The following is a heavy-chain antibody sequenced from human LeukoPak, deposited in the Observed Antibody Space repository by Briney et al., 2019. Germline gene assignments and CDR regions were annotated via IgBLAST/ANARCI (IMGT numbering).Heavy chain of an antibody. Sequence: GRSLRLSCAASGFTFDDYAMHWVRQAPGKDLEWVSGISWNSGSIGYADSVKGRFTISRDNAKNSLYLQMNSLRAEDTALYYCAKDISLTMSSSWDDWGQGTLVPVSS. CDR3: AKDISLTMSSSWDD. D-gene: IGHD6-13*01. CDR1: GFTFDDYA. J-gene: IGHJ4*02. V-gene: IGHV3-9*01. CDR2: ISWNSGSI.